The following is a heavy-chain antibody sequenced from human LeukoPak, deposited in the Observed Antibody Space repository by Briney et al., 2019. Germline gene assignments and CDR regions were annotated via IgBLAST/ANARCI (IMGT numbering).Heavy chain of an antibody. CDR1: GFTFGDYA. V-gene: IGHV3-49*04. D-gene: IGHD1-26*01. J-gene: IGHJ4*02. Sequence: GGSLRLSCTASGFTFGDYAMSWVRQAPGKGLVCVVFIRSKAYGGTAEYAASVKGRFTISRDDSKSIAYLQMNSLKTEDTAVYYCTKSGTAIVGTTAAYYFDYWGQGTLVTVSS. CDR3: TKSGTAIVGTTAAYYFDY. CDR2: IRSKAYGGTA.